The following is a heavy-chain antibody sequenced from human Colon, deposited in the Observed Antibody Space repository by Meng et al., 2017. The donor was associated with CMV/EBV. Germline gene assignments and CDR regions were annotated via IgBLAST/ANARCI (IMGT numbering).Heavy chain of an antibody. CDR1: GFSLETYGVG. V-gene: IGHV2-5*02. J-gene: IGHJ4*02. D-gene: IGHD2-2*01. CDR2: IYWDDDK. Sequence: IPFQDSVLTLSTPTQTSTRTCTFSGFSLETYGVGVRWIRQPPGKAPEWVALIYWDDDKRYNPSLENRLRIAKDTSKNQVVLTMTNMGPVDTATNYCSRRRTSVPLDYWGQGILVTVSS. CDR3: SRRRTSVPLDY.